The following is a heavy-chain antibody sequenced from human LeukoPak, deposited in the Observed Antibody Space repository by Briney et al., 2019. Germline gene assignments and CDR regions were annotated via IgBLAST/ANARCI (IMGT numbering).Heavy chain of an antibody. J-gene: IGHJ4*02. CDR3: AKIFGEF. CDR2: IYTGGST. Sequence: HPGGSLRLSCAVSGFTVSSTHMSWVRQAPGKGLEWISVIYTGGSTYYADSVKGRFSISRDNSKNTLYLQMNRLRAEDTAVYYWAKIFGEFWGQGTLVTVSS. CDR1: GFTVSSTH. D-gene: IGHD3-10*01. V-gene: IGHV3-53*01.